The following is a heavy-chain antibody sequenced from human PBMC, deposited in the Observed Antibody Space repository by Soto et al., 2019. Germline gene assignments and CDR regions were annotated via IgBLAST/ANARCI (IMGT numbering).Heavy chain of an antibody. CDR3: ARASSSWYTHYGMDV. J-gene: IGHJ6*02. CDR2: ISAYNGNT. V-gene: IGHV1-18*01. D-gene: IGHD6-13*01. Sequence: ASVKVSCKASGYTFTSYGISWVRQAPGQGLEWMGWISAYNGNTNYAQKLQGRVTMTTDTSTSTAYMELRSLRSDDTAVYYCARASSSWYTHYGMDVWGQGTTVTVPS. CDR1: GYTFTSYG.